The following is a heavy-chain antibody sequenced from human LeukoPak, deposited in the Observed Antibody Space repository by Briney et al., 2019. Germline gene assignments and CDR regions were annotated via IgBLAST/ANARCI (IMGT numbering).Heavy chain of an antibody. CDR2: LSGSGGNT. Sequence: GGSLRLSCAASGFTFSNFAMSWVRQAPGKGLEWVSGLSGSGGNTYYADSVKGRFTISRDNSNNTLYLQMNSLTADDTAVYYCAKFQGATHYNWHMDVWGKGTTVTVSS. D-gene: IGHD1-20*01. V-gene: IGHV3-23*01. J-gene: IGHJ6*03. CDR1: GFTFSNFA. CDR3: AKFQGATHYNWHMDV.